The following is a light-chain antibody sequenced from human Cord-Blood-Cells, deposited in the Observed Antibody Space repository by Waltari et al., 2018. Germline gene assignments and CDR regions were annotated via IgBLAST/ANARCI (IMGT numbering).Light chain of an antibody. CDR3: QKYNSAPRIT. J-gene: IGKJ4*01. V-gene: IGKV1-27*01. Sequence: DIQMTQSPSSLSASAGDRVTITCRASQGISNYLAWHQQKPGKVPKLLIYAASTLQSGVPSRFSGSGSGTDFTLTISSLQPEDVATYYCQKYNSAPRITFGGGTKVEIK. CDR2: AAS. CDR1: QGISNY.